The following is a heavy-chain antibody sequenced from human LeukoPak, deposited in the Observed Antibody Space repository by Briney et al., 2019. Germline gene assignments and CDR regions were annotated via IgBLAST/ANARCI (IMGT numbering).Heavy chain of an antibody. CDR1: GGSISSGSYY. D-gene: IGHD3-10*01. J-gene: IGHJ3*02. V-gene: IGHV4-61*02. Sequence: SETLSLTCTVSGGSISSGSYYWSWIRQPAGKGLEWIGRIYTSGSTNYNPSLKSRVTISVDTSKNQFSLKLSSVTAADTAVYYCARAYYYGSGSLPEAFDIWGQGTMVTVSS. CDR3: ARAYYYGSGSLPEAFDI. CDR2: IYTSGST.